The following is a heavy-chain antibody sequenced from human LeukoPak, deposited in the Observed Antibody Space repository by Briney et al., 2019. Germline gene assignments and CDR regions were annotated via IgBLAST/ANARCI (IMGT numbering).Heavy chain of an antibody. V-gene: IGHV3-23*01. D-gene: IGHD3-16*02. CDR2: INANSGST. J-gene: IGHJ4*02. Sequence: GGSLRLSCEASGFAFSFYAMSWLRQPPGKGLEWVSTINANSGSTSYAASVRGRFTISRDNSKNTLYLQMSSLRAEDTAVYYCATAPGRSYRLFDYWGQGTLVTVSS. CDR1: GFAFSFYA. CDR3: ATAPGRSYRLFDY.